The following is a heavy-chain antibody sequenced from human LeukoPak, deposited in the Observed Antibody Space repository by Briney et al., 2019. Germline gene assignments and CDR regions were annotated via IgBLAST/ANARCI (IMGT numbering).Heavy chain of an antibody. CDR1: GGSFSGYY. D-gene: IGHD4-17*01. Sequence: SETLSLTCAVYGGSFSGYYWSWIRQPPGKGLEWIGEINHSGSTNYNPSLKSRVTISVDTSKNQFSLKPSSVTAADTAVYYCAGSPTVTTWIDYWGQGTLVTVSS. CDR3: AGSPTVTTWIDY. V-gene: IGHV4-34*01. CDR2: INHSGST. J-gene: IGHJ4*02.